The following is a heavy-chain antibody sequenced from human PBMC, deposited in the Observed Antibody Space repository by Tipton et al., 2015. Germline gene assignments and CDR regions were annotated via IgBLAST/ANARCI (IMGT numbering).Heavy chain of an antibody. D-gene: IGHD4-23*01. CDR3: ARARGRHGGLFDS. CDR1: GGSVSSGSSYH. V-gene: IGHV4-61*03. CDR2: ISYSGST. Sequence: GLVKPSETLSLICTVSGGSVSSGSSYHWSWIRQPPGKGLEWMGYISYSGSTHYNPSLKSRVSISLDTSKNHFSLSLTSVTAADTAVYYCARARGRHGGLFDSWGQGTLVTVSS. J-gene: IGHJ4*02.